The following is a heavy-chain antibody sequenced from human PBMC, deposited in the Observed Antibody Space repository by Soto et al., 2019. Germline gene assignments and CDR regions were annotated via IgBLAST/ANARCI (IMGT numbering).Heavy chain of an antibody. J-gene: IGHJ4*02. Sequence: GASVKVSCKASGGTLSSCAISWVRQAPGQGLEWMGGIIPIFGTANYAQKFQGRATITADESTSTAYMERSSLRSEDTAVYYWARDEAAATPVPTGYWGQGTLVTVSS. D-gene: IGHD2-15*01. V-gene: IGHV1-69*13. CDR3: ARDEAAATPVPTGY. CDR2: IIPIFGTA. CDR1: GGTLSSCA.